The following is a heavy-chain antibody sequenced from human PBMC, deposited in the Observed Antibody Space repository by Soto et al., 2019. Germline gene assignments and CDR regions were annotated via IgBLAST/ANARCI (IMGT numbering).Heavy chain of an antibody. Sequence: GGSLRLSCAASGFTFSSYSMNWVRQAPGKGLEWFSSISSSSSYIYYADSVKGRFTISRDNAKNSLYLQMNSLRVEDTAVYYCARDPRGLRSYWGQGTLVTVSS. CDR3: ARDPRGLRSY. V-gene: IGHV3-21*01. CDR1: GFTFSSYS. CDR2: ISSSSSYI. J-gene: IGHJ4*02.